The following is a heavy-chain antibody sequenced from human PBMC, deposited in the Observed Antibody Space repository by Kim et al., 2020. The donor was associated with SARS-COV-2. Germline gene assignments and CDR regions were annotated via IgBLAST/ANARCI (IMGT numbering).Heavy chain of an antibody. CDR3: ARGRRSYNWIDY. CDR2: ISSSSTYL. D-gene: IGHD1-20*01. CDR1: GFTFSSYS. J-gene: IGHJ4*02. Sequence: GGSLRLSCAASGFTFSSYSMNWVRQAPGKGLEWVSYISSSSTYLYYADSLKGRFTISRDNAKNSLYLQMNSLRAEDTAVYYCARGRRSYNWIDYWGQGTLVTVSS. V-gene: IGHV3-21*01.